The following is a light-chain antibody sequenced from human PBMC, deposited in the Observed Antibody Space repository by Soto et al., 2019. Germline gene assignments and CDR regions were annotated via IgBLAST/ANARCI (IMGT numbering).Light chain of an antibody. CDR2: AAS. CDR1: QGISSY. CDR3: QRYYSYPRP. V-gene: IGKV1-8*01. Sequence: AIRMTQSPSSLSASTGDRVTITCRARQGISSYLAWYQQKPGKAPKLLIYAASTLQSRVPSRFSGCGSGTDFTLTVSGLQSEDFGTYYFQRYYSYPRPFGQGNKVDI. J-gene: IGKJ1*01.